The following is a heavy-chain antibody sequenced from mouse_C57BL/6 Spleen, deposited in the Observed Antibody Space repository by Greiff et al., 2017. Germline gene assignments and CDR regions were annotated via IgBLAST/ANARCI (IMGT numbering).Heavy chain of an antibody. CDR2: IYPGDGDT. Sequence: QVQLKQSGAELVKPGASVKISCKASGYAFSSYWMNWVKQRPGKGLEWIGQIYPGDGDTNYNGKFKGKATLTADKSSSTAYMQLSSLTSEDSAVYFCARDYGSSYDAMDYWGQGTSVTVSS. V-gene: IGHV1-80*01. J-gene: IGHJ4*01. CDR3: ARDYGSSYDAMDY. CDR1: GYAFSSYW. D-gene: IGHD1-1*01.